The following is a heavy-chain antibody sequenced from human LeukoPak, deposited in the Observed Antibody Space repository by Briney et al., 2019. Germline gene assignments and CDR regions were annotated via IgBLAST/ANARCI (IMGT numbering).Heavy chain of an antibody. D-gene: IGHD5-18*01. V-gene: IGHV3-30*02. CDR2: IRNDGTSK. Sequence: GGSLRLSCAASGFSFSNYGMHWVRQAPGKGLEWVAFIRNDGTSKYYVDFVKGRFSISRDNSRNTLYLQINSLRDDDTAVYYCAKAGYTYGSGWFDPWGQRSLVIVSS. CDR3: AKAGYTYGSGWFDP. J-gene: IGHJ5*02. CDR1: GFSFSNYG.